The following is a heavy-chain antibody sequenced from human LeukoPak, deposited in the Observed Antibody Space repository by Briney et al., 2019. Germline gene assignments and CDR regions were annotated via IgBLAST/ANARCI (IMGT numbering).Heavy chain of an antibody. CDR3: ANFPKVSYYGSGSYYFDY. Sequence: GGSLRLSCAASGFTFSSYAMSRVRQAPGKGLEWVSAISGSGGSTYYADSVKGRFTISRDNSKNTLYLQMNSLRAEDTAVYYCANFPKVSYYGSGSYYFDYWGQGTLVTVSS. J-gene: IGHJ4*02. CDR1: GFTFSSYA. CDR2: ISGSGGST. D-gene: IGHD3-10*01. V-gene: IGHV3-23*01.